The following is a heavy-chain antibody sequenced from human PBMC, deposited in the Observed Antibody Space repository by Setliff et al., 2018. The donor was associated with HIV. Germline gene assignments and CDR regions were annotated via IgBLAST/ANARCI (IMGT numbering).Heavy chain of an antibody. CDR3: ARGAIAVAGISYYYYGMDV. CDR1: GGSFSGY. V-gene: IGHV4-34*01. D-gene: IGHD6-19*01. Sequence: PSETLSLTCAVYGGSFSGYWSWIRQSPGKGLEWLGEINHSGNTHYDPSLKSRLTISIDTSKNQFSLKLSSVTAADTAVYYCARGAIAVAGISYYYYGMDVWGQGTTVTVSS. CDR2: INHSGNT. J-gene: IGHJ6*02.